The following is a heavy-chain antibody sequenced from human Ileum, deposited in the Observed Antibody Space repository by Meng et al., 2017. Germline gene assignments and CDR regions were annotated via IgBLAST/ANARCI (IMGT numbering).Heavy chain of an antibody. CDR1: GPSVSPRRSQ. CDR2: AST. J-gene: IGHJ4*02. Sequence: VRLPESGSRAAHPAWALSLICIFFGPSVSPRRSQWGWIRQPQGKGLEWIGYASTNYNPTPKTRLTISLDTSKNQVSLKLTSVTAADTAVYYCARDHWGSLDYWGQGILVTVSS. CDR3: ARDHWGSLDY. V-gene: IGHV4-61*01. D-gene: IGHD7-27*01.